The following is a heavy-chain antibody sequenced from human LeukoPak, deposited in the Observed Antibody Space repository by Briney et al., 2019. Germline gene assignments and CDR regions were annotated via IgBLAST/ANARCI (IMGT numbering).Heavy chain of an antibody. D-gene: IGHD3-22*01. Sequence: GESLKISCKGSGYGFTSYWISWVRQMPGKGLEWMGRIDPSDSYTNYSPSFQGHVTISADKSISTAYLQWSSLKASDTAMYYCAFYYYDSSGYPFYFDYWGQGTLVTVSS. V-gene: IGHV5-10-1*01. CDR2: IDPSDSYT. CDR3: AFYYYDSSGYPFYFDY. CDR1: GYGFTSYW. J-gene: IGHJ4*02.